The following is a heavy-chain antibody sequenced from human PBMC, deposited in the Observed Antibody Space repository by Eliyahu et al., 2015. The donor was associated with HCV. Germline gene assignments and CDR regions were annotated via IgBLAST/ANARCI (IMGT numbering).Heavy chain of an antibody. J-gene: IGHJ4*02. CDR3: ARGEGYCSSTSCYAYYFDY. D-gene: IGHD2-2*01. CDR1: GGSXXSXXYX. CDR2: IYYSGST. Sequence: QVQLQESGPGLVKPSXTLSLTCXVXGGSXXSXXYXXSWIRQPPGKGLEWIGYIYYSGSTYYNPSLKSRVTISVDTSKNQSSLKLSSVTAADTAVYYWARGEGYCSSTSCYAYYFDYWGQGTLVTVSS. V-gene: IGHV4-31*03.